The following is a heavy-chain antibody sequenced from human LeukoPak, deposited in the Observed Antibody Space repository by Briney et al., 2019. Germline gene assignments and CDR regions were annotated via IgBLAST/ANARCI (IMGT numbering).Heavy chain of an antibody. CDR1: GGSISSYY. J-gene: IGHJ3*02. D-gene: IGHD2-15*01. CDR3: ATNVVVAAPASAFDI. V-gene: IGHV4-59*01. CDR2: IYYSGST. Sequence: PSETLSLTCTVSGGSISSYYWSWIRQPPGKGLEWIGYIYYSGSTNYNPSLKSRVTISVDTSKNQFSLKLSSVTAADTAVYYCATNVVVAAPASAFDIWGQGTMVTVSS.